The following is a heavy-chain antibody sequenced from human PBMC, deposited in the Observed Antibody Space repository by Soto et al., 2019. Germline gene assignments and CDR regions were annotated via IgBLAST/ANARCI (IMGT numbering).Heavy chain of an antibody. CDR3: ARGVRNHYAMDV. V-gene: IGHV3-74*01. CDR1: GFTFSNYW. J-gene: IGHJ6*02. CDR2: INSDESSK. D-gene: IGHD1-1*01. Sequence: EVQVEESGGGLVQPGGSLRLSCAASGFTFSNYWMHWVRLAPGKGLVWVSRINSDESSKNYADSVKGRFTISRDNAKNTVYLQMNSLRAEDTAVYYCARGVRNHYAMDVWGQGTTVTVSS.